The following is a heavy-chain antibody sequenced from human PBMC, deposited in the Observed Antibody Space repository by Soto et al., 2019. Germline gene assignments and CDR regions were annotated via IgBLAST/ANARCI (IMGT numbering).Heavy chain of an antibody. J-gene: IGHJ4*02. CDR1: GDSITSSNG. V-gene: IGHV4-4*02. D-gene: IGHD1-1*01. CDR2: IYHSGAT. Sequence: QVQLQESGPGLLKPSGTLSLTCAVSGDSITSSNGWSWVLQAPGKGLEWIGEIYHSGATTYNPALKTRATKSVDPTNNHFSLKLTSVNAADTAVYICARDLGTGTDYWGRGTLVTVAS. CDR3: ARDLGTGTDY.